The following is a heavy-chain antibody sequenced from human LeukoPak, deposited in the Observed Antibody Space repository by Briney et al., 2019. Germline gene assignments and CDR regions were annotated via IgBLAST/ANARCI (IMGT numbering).Heavy chain of an antibody. Sequence: SETLSLTCTVSGGSISSYYWSWIRQPPGKGLEWIGYIYYSGSTNYNPPLKSRVTISVDTSKNQFSLKLSSVTAADTAVYYCARGGATVTTFDHWGQGTLVTVSS. V-gene: IGHV4-59*01. CDR2: IYYSGST. CDR1: GGSISSYY. D-gene: IGHD4-17*01. CDR3: ARGGATVTTFDH. J-gene: IGHJ4*02.